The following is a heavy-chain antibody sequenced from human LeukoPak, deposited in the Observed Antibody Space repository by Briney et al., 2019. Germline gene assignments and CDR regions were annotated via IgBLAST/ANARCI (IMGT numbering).Heavy chain of an antibody. CDR3: ARATYYYDSSDPYYRDY. CDR1: GYTFTGYY. Sequence: ASVKVSCEASGYTFTGYYMHWVRQAPGQGLEWMGWINPNSGGTNYAQKFQGRVTMTRDTSISTAYMELSRLRSDDTAVYYCARATYYYDSSDPYYRDYWGQGTLVTVSS. D-gene: IGHD3-22*01. J-gene: IGHJ4*02. CDR2: INPNSGGT. V-gene: IGHV1-2*02.